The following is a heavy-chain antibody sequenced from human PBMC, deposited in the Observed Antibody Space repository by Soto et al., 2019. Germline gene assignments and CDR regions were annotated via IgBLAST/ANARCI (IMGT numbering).Heavy chain of an antibody. CDR1: GFTFCSYA. D-gene: IGHD4-17*01. Sequence: VQLVETGGGVVQPGRSLRRSCAASGFTFCSYAMHWVRQAPGKGLEWVAVISYDGSNKYYADSVKGRFTISRDNSKNTLYLQMNSLRAEDTAVYYCARDDYGDTTDIWGQGTMVTVSS. CDR3: ARDDYGDTTDI. J-gene: IGHJ3*02. CDR2: ISYDGSNK. V-gene: IGHV3-30-3*01.